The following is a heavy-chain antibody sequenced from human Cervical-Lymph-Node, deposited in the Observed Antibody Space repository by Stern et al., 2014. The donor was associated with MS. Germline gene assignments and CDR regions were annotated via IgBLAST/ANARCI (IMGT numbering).Heavy chain of an antibody. J-gene: IGHJ4*02. D-gene: IGHD3-22*01. CDR2: IYPGDSDT. Sequence: EVQLVESGAAVKKSGESLKISCEAFGYTFTAYWIGWVRQMPGQGLEWMGTIYPGDSDTRYSPSFQGRVTISADKSITTAYLQWSSLKASDSAIYYCARTYDSSGYGLDYWGQGTVVTVSS. V-gene: IGHV5-51*03. CDR3: ARTYDSSGYGLDY. CDR1: GYTFTAYW.